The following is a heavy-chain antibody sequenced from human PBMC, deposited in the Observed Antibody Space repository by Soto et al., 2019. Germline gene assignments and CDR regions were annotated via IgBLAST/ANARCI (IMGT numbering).Heavy chain of an antibody. CDR2: IYYSGST. D-gene: IGHD2-15*01. CDR1: GGSISSYY. V-gene: IGHV4-59*08. J-gene: IGHJ5*02. CDR3: ARHECSGGSCYSGFDP. Sequence: PSETLSLTCTVSGGSISSYYWSWIRQPPGKGLEWIGYIYYSGSTNYNPSLKSRVTISVDTSKNQFSLKLSSVTAADTAVYYCARHECSGGSCYSGFDPWGQGTLVTVSS.